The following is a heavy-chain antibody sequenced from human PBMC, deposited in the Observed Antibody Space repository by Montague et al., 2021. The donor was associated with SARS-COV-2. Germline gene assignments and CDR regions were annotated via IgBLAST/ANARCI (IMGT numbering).Heavy chain of an antibody. CDR2: VHYTGST. CDR3: ARAQNTCFIANCVDYFDV. Sequence: SETLSLTCEVSGGSMSGYYWTWIRQSPGKGLEWIGYVHYTGSTKYNPSLKTRVSLSLTTPKNHFSLHLSPVTAADTAIYLCARAQNTCFIANCVDYFDVWGLGALVTVSS. V-gene: IGHV4-59*01. J-gene: IGHJ4*02. D-gene: IGHD1-1*01. CDR1: GGSMSGYY.